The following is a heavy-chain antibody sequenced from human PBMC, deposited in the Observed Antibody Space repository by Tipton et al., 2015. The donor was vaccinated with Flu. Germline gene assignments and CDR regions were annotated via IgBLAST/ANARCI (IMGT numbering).Heavy chain of an antibody. CDR2: IYSGGRT. V-gene: IGHV3-66*02. Sequence: SLRLSCAASGFTITANYLSWVRQAPGKGLEWVSVIYSGGRTNYAEAVRGRFTIYRDISKNTLFLQMNNLRAEDTAMYYCARASGYYYESSGYDYWGQGTLVTVSS. J-gene: IGHJ4*02. D-gene: IGHD3-22*01. CDR3: ARASGYYYESSGYDY. CDR1: GFTITANY.